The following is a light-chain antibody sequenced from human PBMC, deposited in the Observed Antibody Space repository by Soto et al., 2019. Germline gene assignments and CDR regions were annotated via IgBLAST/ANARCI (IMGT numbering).Light chain of an antibody. CDR1: QTLSND. CDR2: GAS. V-gene: IGKV3-11*01. J-gene: IGKJ2*01. Sequence: EIVLTQSPATLSLSPGERATISCRASQTLSNDFAWYQQKPGQSPRLLIYGASKRATGIPARFSGSTSGTDFTLTISRLEPEDFAVYYCQQYGSSPYTFGQGTKLEIK. CDR3: QQYGSSPYT.